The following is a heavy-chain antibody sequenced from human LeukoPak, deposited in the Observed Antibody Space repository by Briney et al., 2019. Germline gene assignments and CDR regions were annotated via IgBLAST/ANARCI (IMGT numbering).Heavy chain of an antibody. D-gene: IGHD1-26*01. J-gene: IGHJ4*02. CDR3: AKAPPFDTRFDY. CDR2: ISGSGGST. CDR1: GFTFSSYA. V-gene: IGHV3-23*01. Sequence: PGGSLRLSCAASGFTFSSYAMSWVRQALGKGLEWVSAISGSGGSTYYADSVKGRFTISRDNSKSTLYLQMNRLRAEDTAVYYCAKAPPFDTRFDYWGQGTLVTVSS.